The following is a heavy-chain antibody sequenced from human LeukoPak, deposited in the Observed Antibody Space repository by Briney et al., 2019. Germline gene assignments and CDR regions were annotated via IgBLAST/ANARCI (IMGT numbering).Heavy chain of an antibody. CDR3: ARGGSSGWYE. V-gene: IGHV1-69*05. Sequence: ASVKVSCKASGGTFSSYAISWVRQAPGQGLEWMGGIVPIFGTANYAQKFQGRVTITTDESTSTAYMELSSLRSEDTAVYYCARGGSSGWYEWGQGTLVTVSS. J-gene: IGHJ4*02. D-gene: IGHD6-19*01. CDR2: IVPIFGTA. CDR1: GGTFSSYA.